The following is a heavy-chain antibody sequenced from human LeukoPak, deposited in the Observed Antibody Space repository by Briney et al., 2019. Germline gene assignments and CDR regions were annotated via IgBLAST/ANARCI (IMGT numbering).Heavy chain of an antibody. D-gene: IGHD5-18*01. CDR1: GFTFSSYG. V-gene: IGHV3-33*01. J-gene: IGHJ4*02. Sequence: PGGSLRLSCAASGFTFSSYGMHWVRQAPGKGLEWVAVIWYDGSNKYYADSVKGRFTISRDNSKNTLYLQMNSLRAEDTAVYYCARATNSYGYGPADYWGQGTLVTVSS. CDR2: IWYDGSNK. CDR3: ARATNSYGYGPADY.